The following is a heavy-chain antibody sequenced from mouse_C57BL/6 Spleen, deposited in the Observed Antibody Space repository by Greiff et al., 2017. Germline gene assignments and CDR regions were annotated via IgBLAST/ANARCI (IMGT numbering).Heavy chain of an antibody. CDR1: GYTFTSYW. CDR3: ARQGFPGYFDY. CDR2: INPSNGGT. Sequence: QVQLKQSGTELVKPGASVKLSCKASGYTFTSYWMHWVKQRPGQGLEWIGNINPSNGGTNYNEKFKSKATLTVDKSSSTAYMQLSSLTSEDSAVYYCARQGFPGYFDYWGQGTTLTVSS. J-gene: IGHJ2*01. V-gene: IGHV1-53*01.